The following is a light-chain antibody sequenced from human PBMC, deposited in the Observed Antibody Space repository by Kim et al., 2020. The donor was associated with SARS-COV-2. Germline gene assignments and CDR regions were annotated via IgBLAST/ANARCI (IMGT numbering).Light chain of an antibody. CDR1: QSISTNC. CDR3: QQYGTSPPYT. Sequence: EIVLTQSPGTLSLSPGERATLSCRASQSISTNCLAWYQQKPGQAPRLLISGASSRATGIPDRFCGSGSGTDFTLTISRLEPEDFAVYYCQQYGTSPPYTFGQGTRLEIK. J-gene: IGKJ5*01. CDR2: GAS. V-gene: IGKV3-20*01.